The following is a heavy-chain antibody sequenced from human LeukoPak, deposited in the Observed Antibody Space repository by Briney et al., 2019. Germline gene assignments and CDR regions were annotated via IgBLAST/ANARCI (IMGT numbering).Heavy chain of an antibody. CDR3: ARARYYDSPDY. V-gene: IGHV3-74*01. CDR2: ANSDGSTR. CDR1: GFTVSSYW. D-gene: IGHD3-22*01. Sequence: GGSMRLSWAASGFTVSSYWMHWVRHAPGKGMGWVSRANSDGSTRNYADSVKRRFTISRDNAKNTLYMQMNSLRAEDTAVYYCARARYYDSPDYWGQGTLVTVSS. J-gene: IGHJ4*02.